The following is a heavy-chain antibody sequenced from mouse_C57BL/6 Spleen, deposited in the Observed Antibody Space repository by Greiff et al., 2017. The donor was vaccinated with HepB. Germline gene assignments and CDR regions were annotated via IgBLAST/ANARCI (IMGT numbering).Heavy chain of an antibody. V-gene: IGHV1-54*01. CDR2: INPGSGGT. CDR1: GYAFTNYL. CDR3: ARHGWDKGDFDY. D-gene: IGHD4-1*01. Sequence: GAELVRPGTSVQVSCKASGYAFTNYLIEWVKQRPGQGLEWIGVINPGSGGTNYNEKFKGKATLTADKSSSTAYMQLSSLTSEDSAVYFCARHGWDKGDFDYWGQGTTLTVSS. J-gene: IGHJ2*01.